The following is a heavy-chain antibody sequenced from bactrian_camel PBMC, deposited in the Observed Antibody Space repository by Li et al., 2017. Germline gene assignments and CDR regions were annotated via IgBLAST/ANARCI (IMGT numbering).Heavy chain of an antibody. Sequence: DVQLVESGGGLVQPGGSLRLSCAASGFTFSSYDMSWVRQAPGKGLEWVSAIGGGGDIASYYADSMKGRFTISRDNAKNTVYLQMNSLKPEDTAVYYCTKDGVGWYSDYLGQGTQVTVS. D-gene: IGHD6*01. CDR2: IGGGGDIAS. CDR1: GFTFSSYD. V-gene: IGHV3S40*01. CDR3: TKDGVGWYSDY. J-gene: IGHJ4*01.